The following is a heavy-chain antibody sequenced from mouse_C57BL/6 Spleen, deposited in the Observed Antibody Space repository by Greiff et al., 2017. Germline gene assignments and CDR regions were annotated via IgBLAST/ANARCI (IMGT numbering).Heavy chain of an antibody. D-gene: IGHD2-4*01. J-gene: IGHJ3*01. CDR3: ARKEVYYDDDEGFAY. CDR2: INPNYGTT. CDR1: GYSFTDYN. Sequence: VQLKQSGPELVKPGASVKISCKASGYSFTDYNMNWVKQSNGKSPEWIGVINPNYGTTSYNQKFKGKATLTVDQSSSTAYMQLNSLTSEDSAVYYCARKEVYYDDDEGFAYWGQGTLVTVSA. V-gene: IGHV1-39*01.